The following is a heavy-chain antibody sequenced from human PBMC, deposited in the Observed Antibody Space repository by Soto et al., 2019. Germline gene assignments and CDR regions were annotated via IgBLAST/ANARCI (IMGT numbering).Heavy chain of an antibody. CDR3: ARVFCSNGVCYMGHFDY. J-gene: IGHJ4*02. Sequence: DVQLLESGGGLVQPGGSLRLSCATSGFPFSTYAMTWVRQAPGKGLEWVSGFSDGGGSTYYADSVKGRFTISRDTSKNTLYLHMNSLRAEDTAVYYCARVFCSNGVCYMGHFDYWGQGTLVTVSS. CDR1: GFPFSTYA. V-gene: IGHV3-23*01. D-gene: IGHD2-8*01. CDR2: FSDGGGST.